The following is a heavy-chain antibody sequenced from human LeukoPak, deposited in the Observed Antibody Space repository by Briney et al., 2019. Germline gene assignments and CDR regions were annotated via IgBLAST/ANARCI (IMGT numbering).Heavy chain of an antibody. J-gene: IGHJ4*02. V-gene: IGHV4-30-4*01. CDR2: IYYSGST. CDR3: ARSATVTTNYFDY. Sequence: SETLSLTCTVSGGSISSGDYYWSWIRQPPGKGLEWIGYIYYSGSTYYNPSLKSRVTVSVDTSKNQFSLKLSSVTAADTAVYYCARSATVTTNYFDYWGQGILVTVSS. CDR1: GGSISSGDYY. D-gene: IGHD4-11*01.